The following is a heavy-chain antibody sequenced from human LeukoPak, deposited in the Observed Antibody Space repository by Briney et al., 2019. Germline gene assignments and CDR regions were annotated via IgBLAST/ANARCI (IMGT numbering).Heavy chain of an antibody. CDR3: ARHQFLGTTPYYFDY. V-gene: IGHV4-39*01. D-gene: IGHD1-1*01. CDR2: IHYSGST. Sequence: YXXXXRXPPGRGREXVGSIHYSGSTYYKLSLKSRATISVDTSKNKFSLKLSSVNAADTDVDYCARHQFLGTTPYYFDYWGQGTLVTVSS. CDR1: Y. J-gene: IGHJ4*02.